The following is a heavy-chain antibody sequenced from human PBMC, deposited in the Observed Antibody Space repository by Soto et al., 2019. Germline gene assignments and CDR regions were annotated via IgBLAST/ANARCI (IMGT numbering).Heavy chain of an antibody. CDR1: GFTFSTYS. D-gene: IGHD2-2*01. CDR2: ISSSSSTI. V-gene: IGHV3-48*01. J-gene: IGHJ4*02. Sequence: VQLVESGGDLVQPGGSLRLSCAASGFTFSTYSMSLVRQAPGKGLEWVSYISSSSSTIYYADSVKGRFTISRDNAKNSLYLQMNSLRAEDTAVYFCARERGYAFADYWGQGTLVTVSS. CDR3: ARERGYAFADY.